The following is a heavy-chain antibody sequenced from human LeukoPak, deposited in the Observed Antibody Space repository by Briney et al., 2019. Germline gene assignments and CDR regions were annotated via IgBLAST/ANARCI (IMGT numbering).Heavy chain of an antibody. CDR2: INTNTGNP. CDR3: AREPYSSSWYMMSY. CDR1: GYNFTNYA. D-gene: IGHD6-13*01. J-gene: IGHJ4*02. V-gene: IGHV7-4-1*02. Sequence: ASVNVSCKASGYNFTNYAMNWVRQAPGQGLEWMGWINTNTGNPTYAQGFTGRFVFSLDTSVSTAYLQISSLKAEDTAVYYCAREPYSSSWYMMSYWGQGTLVTVSS.